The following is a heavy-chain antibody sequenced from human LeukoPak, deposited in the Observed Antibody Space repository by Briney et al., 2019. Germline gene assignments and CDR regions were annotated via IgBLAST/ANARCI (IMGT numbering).Heavy chain of an antibody. J-gene: IGHJ6*02. Sequence: GASVKVSCKASGYTFTSYGISWMRQAPGQGLEWMGWINPNSGGTNYAQKFQGRVTMTRDTSISTAYMELSRLRSDDTAVYYCASPFGIAAAGTVDYYYGMDVWGQGTTVTVSS. V-gene: IGHV1-2*02. CDR2: INPNSGGT. CDR3: ASPFGIAAAGTVDYYYGMDV. D-gene: IGHD6-13*01. CDR1: GYTFTSYG.